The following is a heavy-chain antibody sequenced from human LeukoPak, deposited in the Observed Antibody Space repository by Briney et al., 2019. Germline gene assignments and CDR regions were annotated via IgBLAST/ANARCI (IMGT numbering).Heavy chain of an antibody. CDR3: ARDGSSGWLPYYFDY. D-gene: IGHD6-19*01. Sequence: GGSLRLSCAATGFTFSSYSMNWVRQAPGKGLEWVSSISSSSSYIYYADSVKGRFTISRDNAKNSLYLQMNSLRAEDTAVYYCARDGSSGWLPYYFDYWGQGTLVTVSS. J-gene: IGHJ4*02. V-gene: IGHV3-21*01. CDR1: GFTFSSYS. CDR2: ISSSSSYI.